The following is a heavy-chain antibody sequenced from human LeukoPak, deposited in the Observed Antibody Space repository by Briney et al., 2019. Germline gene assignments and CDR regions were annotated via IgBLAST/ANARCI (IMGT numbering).Heavy chain of an antibody. CDR3: AREQVYYYDSSGYFG. Sequence: SETLSLTCTVSGGSINNYYWNWIRQPAGKGLEWIGRIFVSGATHYNPSLKSRVTMSVDTSKNQFSLKLSSVTAADTAVYYCAREQVYYYDSSGYFGWGQGTLVTVSS. CDR2: IFVSGAT. CDR1: GGSINNYY. V-gene: IGHV4-4*07. J-gene: IGHJ4*02. D-gene: IGHD3-22*01.